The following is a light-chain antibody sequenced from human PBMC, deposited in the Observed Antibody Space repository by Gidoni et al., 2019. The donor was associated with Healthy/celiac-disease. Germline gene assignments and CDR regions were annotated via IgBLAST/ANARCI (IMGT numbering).Light chain of an antibody. CDR3: QQYDNLPPYT. CDR1: QDISKY. CDR2: EAS. V-gene: IGKV1-33*01. Sequence: DIQMTQSPSSLSASVGDRVTITCQASQDISKYLNWYQQKPGKAPKLLIYEASNLETGVPSRCSRSRAGTDFTLTISSLQPEDIATDYCQQYDNLPPYTFGQGTKLEIK. J-gene: IGKJ2*01.